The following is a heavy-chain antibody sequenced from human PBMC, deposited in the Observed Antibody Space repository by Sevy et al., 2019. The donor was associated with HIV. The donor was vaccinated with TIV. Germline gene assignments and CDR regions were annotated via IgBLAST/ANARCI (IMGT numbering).Heavy chain of an antibody. CDR1: GGTFSSYA. CDR3: ARAYYYGSGSYYNRQNYYYYGMDV. D-gene: IGHD3-10*01. J-gene: IGHJ6*02. Sequence: ASVKVSCKASGGTFSSYAISWVRQAPGQGLEWMGGIIPIFGTANYAQKFQGRVTITADESTSPAYMELSSLRSEDTAVYYCARAYYYGSGSYYNRQNYYYYGMDVWGQGTTVTVSS. V-gene: IGHV1-69*13. CDR2: IIPIFGTA.